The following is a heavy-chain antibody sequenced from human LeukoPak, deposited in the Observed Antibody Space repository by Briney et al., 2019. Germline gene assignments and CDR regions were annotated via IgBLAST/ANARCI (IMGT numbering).Heavy chain of an antibody. CDR3: ARRALWFGELLYSDYYYYYGMDV. V-gene: IGHV3-33*01. CDR2: IWYDGSNK. D-gene: IGHD3-10*01. Sequence: GRSLRLSCAASGFTFSSYGMQWLRQAPRKEREGVAVIWYDGSNKYYADSVKGRFTISRDNSKNTLYLQMNSLRAEDTAVYYCARRALWFGELLYSDYYYYYGMDVWGKGTTVTVSS. CDR1: GFTFSSYG. J-gene: IGHJ6*04.